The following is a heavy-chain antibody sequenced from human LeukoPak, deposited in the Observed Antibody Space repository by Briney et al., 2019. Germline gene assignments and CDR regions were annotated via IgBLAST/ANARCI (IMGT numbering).Heavy chain of an antibody. V-gene: IGHV3-11*04. D-gene: IGHD6-19*01. CDR1: GFTFSDYY. CDR2: ISSSGSTI. Sequence: PGGSLRLSCAASGFTFSDYYMSWIRQAPGKGLEWVSYISSSGSTIYYADSVKGRFTISRDNAKNSLYLQMNSLRAEDTAMYYCARGSSGWYELAYFDYWGQGTLVTVSS. J-gene: IGHJ4*02. CDR3: ARGSSGWYELAYFDY.